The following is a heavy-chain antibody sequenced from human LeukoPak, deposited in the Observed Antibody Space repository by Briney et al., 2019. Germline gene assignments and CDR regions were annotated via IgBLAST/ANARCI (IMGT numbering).Heavy chain of an antibody. CDR3: AIKTRQYYYYGMTS. J-gene: IGHJ6*02. CDR1: GGSFSGYY. D-gene: IGHD4-11*01. V-gene: IGHV4-34*01. Sequence: SETLSLTCAVYGGSFSGYYWSWIRQPPGKGLEWIGEINHSGSTKYNPSLKSRVTISVDTSKNQFSLKLSSVTAADTAVYYCAIKTRQYYYYGMTSGAKGPRSPSP. CDR2: INHSGST.